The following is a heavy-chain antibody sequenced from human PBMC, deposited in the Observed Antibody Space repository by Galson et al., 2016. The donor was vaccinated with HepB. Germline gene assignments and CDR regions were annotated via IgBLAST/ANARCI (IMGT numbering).Heavy chain of an antibody. CDR2: ISYDEIKT. CDR3: SKDVAPPAIAVPGTWGNWFDP. J-gene: IGHJ5*02. V-gene: IGHV3-30*18. CDR1: GFTFRNYG. D-gene: IGHD6-19*01. Sequence: SLRLSCAASGFTFRNYGMHWVCQAPGKGLEWVAVISYDEIKTDYADSVKGRFTISRDNSKNTLYLQMNSLRAEDTAVYYCSKDVAPPAIAVPGTWGNWFDPWGQGTLVTVSS.